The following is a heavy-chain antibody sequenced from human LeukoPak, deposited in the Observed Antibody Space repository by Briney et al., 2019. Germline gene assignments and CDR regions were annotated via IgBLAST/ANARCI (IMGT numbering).Heavy chain of an antibody. CDR1: TFTFNRDG. D-gene: IGHD5-24*01. V-gene: IGHV3-30*02. CDR3: ARASIRNAFNI. Sequence: GGSLRLSCAASTFTFNRDGMHWVRQAPGKGLEWVSFIRFDGSESYNADSVKGRFTISRDNSKNRLFLQMNSLRVEDTAVYFCARASIRNAFNIWGQGTMVTVS. CDR2: IRFDGSES. J-gene: IGHJ3*02.